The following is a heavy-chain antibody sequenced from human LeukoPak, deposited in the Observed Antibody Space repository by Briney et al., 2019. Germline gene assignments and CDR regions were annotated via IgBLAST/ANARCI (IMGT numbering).Heavy chain of an antibody. CDR2: IGIDSGNT. CDR3: ARDYKYAFDN. J-gene: IGHJ4*02. D-gene: IGHD5-24*01. CDR1: GFAFSDC. V-gene: IGHV3-48*01. Sequence: GGSLRLSCAASGFAFSDCMNWVRQAPGKGLEWISYIGIDSGNTNYADSVKGRFTISGDKAKNSLYLQMNSLRVEDTAVYYCARDYKYAFDNWGQGTLVTVSS.